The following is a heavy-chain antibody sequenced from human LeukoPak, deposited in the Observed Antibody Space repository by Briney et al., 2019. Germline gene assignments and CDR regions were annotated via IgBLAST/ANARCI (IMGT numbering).Heavy chain of an antibody. D-gene: IGHD3-16*02. Sequence: SVKVSCKASGGTFSSYAISWVRQAPGQGLEWMGGIIPIFGTANYAQKFQGRVTITTDESTSTAYVELSSLRSEDTAVYYCATGPYDYVWGSYRKASGYYYYMDVWGKGTTVTVSS. J-gene: IGHJ6*03. CDR2: IIPIFGTA. CDR1: GGTFSSYA. CDR3: ATGPYDYVWGSYRKASGYYYYMDV. V-gene: IGHV1-69*05.